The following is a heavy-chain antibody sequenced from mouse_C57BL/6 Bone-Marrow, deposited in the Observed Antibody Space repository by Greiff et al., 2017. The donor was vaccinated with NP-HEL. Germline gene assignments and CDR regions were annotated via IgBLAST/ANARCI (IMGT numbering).Heavy chain of an antibody. CDR1: GFTFSSYG. Sequence: EVMLVESGGDLVKPGGSLKLSCAASGFTFSSYGMSWVRQTPDKRLEWVATISSGGSYTYYPDSVKGRFTISRDNAKNTLYLQMSSLKSEDTAMYYCARPYGNFLAWFAYWGQGTLVSVSA. J-gene: IGHJ3*01. D-gene: IGHD2-1*01. CDR2: ISSGGSYT. V-gene: IGHV5-6*01. CDR3: ARPYGNFLAWFAY.